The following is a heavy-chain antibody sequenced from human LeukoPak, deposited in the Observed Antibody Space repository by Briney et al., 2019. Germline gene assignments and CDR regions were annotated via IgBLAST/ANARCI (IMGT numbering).Heavy chain of an antibody. CDR2: INGDGSTT. V-gene: IGHV3-74*01. J-gene: IGHJ4*02. D-gene: IGHD6-13*01. CDR1: GFTFSSYW. Sequence: GGSLRLSCAASGFTFSSYWMHWVRQAPGKGLVWVSHINGDGSTTSYADSVKGRFTISRDNAKNTVYLQMNSLRAEDTAVYYCAKGGSSSPRSTFDYWGQGTLLTVSS. CDR3: AKGGSSSPRSTFDY.